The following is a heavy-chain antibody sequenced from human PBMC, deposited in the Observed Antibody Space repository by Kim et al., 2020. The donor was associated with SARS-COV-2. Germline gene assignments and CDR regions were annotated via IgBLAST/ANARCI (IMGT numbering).Heavy chain of an antibody. D-gene: IGHD2-21*02. Sequence: SETLSLTCTVSGGSISSGGYYWSWIRQHPGKGLEWIGYIYYSGSTYYNPSLKSRVTISVDTSKNQFSLKLSSVTAADTAVYYCARRSEVVTPITAFDIWGQGTMVTVSS. CDR1: GGSISSGGYY. CDR2: IYYSGST. V-gene: IGHV4-31*03. J-gene: IGHJ3*02. CDR3: ARRSEVVTPITAFDI.